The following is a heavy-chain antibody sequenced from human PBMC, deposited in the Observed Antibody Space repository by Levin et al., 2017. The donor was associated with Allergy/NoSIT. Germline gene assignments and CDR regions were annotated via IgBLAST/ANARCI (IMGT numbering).Heavy chain of an antibody. CDR1: GFTFDDYA. CDR2: ISWNSGSI. D-gene: IGHD2-15*01. CDR3: AKDMVVGAGGDAFDI. V-gene: IGHV3-9*01. Sequence: LSLTCAASGFTFDDYAMHWVRQAPGKGLEWVSGISWNSGSIGYADSVKGRFTISRDNAKNSLYLQMNSLRAEDTALYYCAKDMVVGAGGDAFDIWGQGTMVTVSS. J-gene: IGHJ3*02.